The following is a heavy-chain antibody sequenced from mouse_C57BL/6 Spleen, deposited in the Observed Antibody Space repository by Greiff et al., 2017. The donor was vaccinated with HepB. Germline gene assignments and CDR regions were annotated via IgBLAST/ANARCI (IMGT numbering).Heavy chain of an antibody. Sequence: EVKLEESEGGLVQPGSSMKLSCTASGFTFSDYYMAWVRRVPEKGLEWGANINYDGSSTYYLDSLKSRFITARDNAKNILYLQMSSLKSEDTATYYCARDNDYGWYFDVWGTGTTVTVSS. D-gene: IGHD2-4*01. J-gene: IGHJ1*03. CDR2: INYDGSST. CDR1: GFTFSDYY. V-gene: IGHV5-16*01. CDR3: ARDNDYGWYFDV.